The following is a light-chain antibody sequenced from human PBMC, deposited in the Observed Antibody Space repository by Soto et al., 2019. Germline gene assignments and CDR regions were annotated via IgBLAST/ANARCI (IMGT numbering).Light chain of an antibody. V-gene: IGKV3-11*01. CDR2: DAS. CDR1: QSVSSY. CDR3: QHRSDWPLT. Sequence: EIVLTQSPATLSLSPEERATLSCRASQSVSSYLAWYQQKPGQAPRLLIYDASNRATGIPARFSGSGSGTDFTLTISSLEPEDFAVYYCQHRSDWPLTFGGGTKVEIK. J-gene: IGKJ4*01.